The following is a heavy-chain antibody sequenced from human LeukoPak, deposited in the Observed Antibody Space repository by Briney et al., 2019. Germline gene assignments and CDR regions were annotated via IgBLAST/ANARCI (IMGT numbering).Heavy chain of an antibody. J-gene: IGHJ6*02. CDR2: IYYNGST. D-gene: IGHD3-10*01. CDR3: ARIGSTYV. CDR1: GGSISSSSYY. V-gene: IGHV4-39*01. Sequence: SETLSLTCTVSGGSISSSSYYWGWIRQPPGKGLEWIGSIYYNGSTYCNPSLKSRVTISVDTSKNQFSLKLSSVTAADTAVYYCARIGSTYVWGQGTTVTVSS.